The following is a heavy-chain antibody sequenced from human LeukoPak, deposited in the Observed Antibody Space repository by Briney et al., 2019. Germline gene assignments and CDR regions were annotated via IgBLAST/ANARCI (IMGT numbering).Heavy chain of an antibody. CDR1: GGSFSGYY. Sequence: SETLSLTCAVYGGSFSGYYWSWIRQPPGKGLEWIGEINHSGSTNYNPSHKSRVTISVDTSKNQFSLKLSSVTAADTAVYYCARGEGYGSYYFDYWGQGTLVTVSS. D-gene: IGHD5-18*01. CDR2: INHSGST. V-gene: IGHV4-34*01. CDR3: ARGEGYGSYYFDY. J-gene: IGHJ4*02.